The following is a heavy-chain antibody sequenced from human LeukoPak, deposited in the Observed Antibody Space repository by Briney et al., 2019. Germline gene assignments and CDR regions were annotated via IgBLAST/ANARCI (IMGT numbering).Heavy chain of an antibody. J-gene: IGHJ3*02. CDR2: IIPIFGTA. CDR3: ARDEGAKIAFHI. Sequence: SVKVSCKASGYTFTTFGISWVRQAPGQGLEWMGGIIPIFGTANYAQKFQDRVTITADKSTGTAYMELSSLRSEDTAVYYCARDEGAKIAFHIWGQGTMVTVSS. V-gene: IGHV1-69*06. D-gene: IGHD1-26*01. CDR1: GYTFTTFG.